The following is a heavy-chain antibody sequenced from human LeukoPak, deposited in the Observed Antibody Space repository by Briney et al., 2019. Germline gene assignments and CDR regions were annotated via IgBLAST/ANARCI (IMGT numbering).Heavy chain of an antibody. V-gene: IGHV3-66*01. CDR2: IYSGGST. J-gene: IGHJ6*03. CDR1: GFIFKNYW. CDR3: AREFYGIAAAGSLNYYYMDV. Sequence: TGGSLRLSCAASGFIFKNYWMSWVRQAPGKGLEWVSVIYSGGSTYYADSVKGGFTISRDNSKNTLYLQMNSLRAEDTAVYYCAREFYGIAAAGSLNYYYMDVWGKGTTVTISS. D-gene: IGHD6-13*01.